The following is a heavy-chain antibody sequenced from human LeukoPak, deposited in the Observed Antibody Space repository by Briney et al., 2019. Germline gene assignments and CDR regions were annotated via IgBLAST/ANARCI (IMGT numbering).Heavy chain of an antibody. CDR2: ITGRGDGT. J-gene: IGHJ4*02. CDR3: AKGTERYREVSSFDF. Sequence: GGSLRLSCAASGFTFSSYTMNWVRQAPGKGLEWVSAITGRGDGTYYADLVKGRFTISRDNSKNTLYLQMNSLRAEDTAAYYCAKGTERYREVSSFDFWGQGTLVTVSS. CDR1: GFTFSSYT. V-gene: IGHV3-23*01. D-gene: IGHD6-19*01.